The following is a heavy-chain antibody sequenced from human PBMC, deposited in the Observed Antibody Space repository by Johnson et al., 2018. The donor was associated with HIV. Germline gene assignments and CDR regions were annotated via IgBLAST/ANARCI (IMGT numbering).Heavy chain of an antibody. Sequence: QVQLVESGGGVVQPGRSLRLSCAASGFTFSTYGMHWVRQAPGKGLEWVAVTWYDGSNKYYADVVKGRFTISRDNSKNTLHLQMNSPRAEDTAIYHCARVSDFGVVILGAFDIWGQGTTVTVSS. CDR1: GFTFSTYG. CDR2: TWYDGSNK. D-gene: IGHD3-3*01. J-gene: IGHJ3*02. V-gene: IGHV3-33*01. CDR3: ARVSDFGVVILGAFDI.